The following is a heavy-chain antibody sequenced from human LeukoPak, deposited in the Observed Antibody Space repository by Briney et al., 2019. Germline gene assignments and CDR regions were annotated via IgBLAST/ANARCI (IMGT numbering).Heavy chain of an antibody. J-gene: IGHJ6*02. CDR3: AREADNYGMDV. Sequence: HPGGSLRLSCAASGFTVSSNYMSWVRQAPGKGLEWVSVIYSGGSTYYADSAKGRFTISRDNSKNTLYLHMNNLRAEDAAVYYCAREADNYGMDVWGQGTTVAVSS. D-gene: IGHD6-19*01. V-gene: IGHV3-66*01. CDR2: IYSGGST. CDR1: GFTVSSNY.